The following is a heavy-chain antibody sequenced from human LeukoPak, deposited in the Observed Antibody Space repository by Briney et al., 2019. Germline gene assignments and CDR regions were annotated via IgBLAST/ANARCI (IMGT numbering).Heavy chain of an antibody. CDR3: ARGPLNSYGYSHYGMDV. CDR1: GGSMNSYY. D-gene: IGHD5-18*01. V-gene: IGHV4-59*01. J-gene: IGHJ6*02. CDR2: IYYSGST. Sequence: SETLSLTCTVSGGSMNSYYWSWIRQPPGKGLEWIGYIYYSGSTSYNPSLKGRVSISVDTSKNQFSLMVTSVTAADTAVYHCARGPLNSYGYSHYGMDVWGLGTTVTVSS.